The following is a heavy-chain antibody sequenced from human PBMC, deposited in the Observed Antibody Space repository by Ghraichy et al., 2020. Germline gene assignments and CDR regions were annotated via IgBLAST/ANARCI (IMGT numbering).Heavy chain of an antibody. D-gene: IGHD3-22*01. CDR1: GGTFSSYT. V-gene: IGHV1-69*02. Sequence: SVKVSCKASGGTFSSYTISWVRQAPGQGLEWMGRIIPILGIANYAQKFQGRVTITADKSTSTAYMELSSLRSEDTAVYYCARGAVGSSGYYGANNAFDIWGQGTMVTVSS. CDR2: IIPILGIA. J-gene: IGHJ3*02. CDR3: ARGAVGSSGYYGANNAFDI.